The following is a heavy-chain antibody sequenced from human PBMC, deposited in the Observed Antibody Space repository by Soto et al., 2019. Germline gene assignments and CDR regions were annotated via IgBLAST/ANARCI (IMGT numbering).Heavy chain of an antibody. J-gene: IGHJ4*02. Sequence: GASVKVSWKGSGGTLSRYAISWGRPAPGQGLEWMGGIIPIFGTANYAQKFQGRVTITADESTSTAYMELSSLRSEDTAVYYCARVRDYGDPYYFDYWGQGTLVTVSS. CDR2: IIPIFGTA. V-gene: IGHV1-69*13. D-gene: IGHD4-17*01. CDR3: ARVRDYGDPYYFDY. CDR1: GGTLSRYA.